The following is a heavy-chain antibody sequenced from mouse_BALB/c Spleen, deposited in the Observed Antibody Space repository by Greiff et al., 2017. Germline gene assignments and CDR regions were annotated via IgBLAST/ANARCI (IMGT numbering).Heavy chain of an antibody. V-gene: IGHV3-2*02. D-gene: IGHD1-1*01. CDR2: ISYSGST. J-gene: IGHJ4*01. CDR3: ARNYGSSFPYLDY. Sequence: EVQLQESGPGLVKPSQSLSLTCTVTGYSITSDYAWNWIRQFPGNKLEWMGYISYSGSTSYNPSLKSRISITRDTSKNQFFLQLNSVTTEDTATYYCARNYGSSFPYLDYWGQGTSVTVSS. CDR1: GYSITSDYA.